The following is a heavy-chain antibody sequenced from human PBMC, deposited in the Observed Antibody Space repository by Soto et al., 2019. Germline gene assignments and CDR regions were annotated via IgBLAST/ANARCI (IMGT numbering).Heavy chain of an antibody. CDR1: GYTFTSYG. CDR3: ATQLGYCSGGSCYGWFDP. Sequence: ASVKVSCKASGYTFTSYGISWVRQPPGQGLEWMGWISAYNGNTNYAQELQGRVTMTTDTSTSTAYMELRSLRSDDTAVYYCATQLGYCSGGSCYGWFDPWGQGTLVTVSS. D-gene: IGHD2-15*01. CDR2: ISAYNGNT. V-gene: IGHV1-18*01. J-gene: IGHJ5*02.